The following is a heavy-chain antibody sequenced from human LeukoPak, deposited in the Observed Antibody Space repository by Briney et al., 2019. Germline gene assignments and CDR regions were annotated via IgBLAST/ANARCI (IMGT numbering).Heavy chain of an antibody. J-gene: IGHJ4*02. CDR1: GFTFSSYG. CDR2: ISSSSSYI. V-gene: IGHV3-21*01. Sequence: GGSLRLSCAASGFTFSSYGMNWVRQAPGKGLEWVSSISSSSSYIYYADSVKGRFTISRDNAKNSLYLQMNSLRAEDTAVYYCARDFPYGDYGGFDYWGQGTLVTVSS. CDR3: ARDFPYGDYGGFDY. D-gene: IGHD4-23*01.